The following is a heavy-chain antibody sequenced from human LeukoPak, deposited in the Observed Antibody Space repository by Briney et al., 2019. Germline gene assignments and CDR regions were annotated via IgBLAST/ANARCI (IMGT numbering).Heavy chain of an antibody. D-gene: IGHD2/OR15-2a*01. CDR3: AKDGTSYYYIYY. V-gene: IGHV3-30*02. Sequence: GGSLRLSRAASAFTFSSYGMHWVRQAPGKGLEWVAFIRYDGSNKYYADSVKGRFTISRDNSKNTLYLQMNSLRAEDTAVYYCAKDGTSYYYIYYWGQGTVVADSS. CDR2: IRYDGSNK. CDR1: AFTFSSYG. J-gene: IGHJ4*02.